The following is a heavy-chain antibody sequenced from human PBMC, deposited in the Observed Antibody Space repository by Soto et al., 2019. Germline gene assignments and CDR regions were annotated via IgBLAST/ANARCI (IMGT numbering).Heavy chain of an antibody. CDR1: GYTFSNFG. J-gene: IGHJ4*02. V-gene: IGHV1-18*01. Sequence: QVQVVQSGAEVKKPGASVKVSCKTSGYTFSNFGINWVRQAPGQGLEWMGWINVYNGNTNYAQKLKGRVIMTTDTSTSTAYMELKSLRSDDTAMYYCARGPDPTYSDYWGQGTLVTVSP. CDR3: ARGPDPTYSDY. CDR2: INVYNGNT.